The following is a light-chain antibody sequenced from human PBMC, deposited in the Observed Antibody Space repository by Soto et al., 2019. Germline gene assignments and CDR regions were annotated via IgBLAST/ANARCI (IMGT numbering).Light chain of an antibody. J-gene: IGKJ4*01. Sequence: DIMMTQSPDSLAVSLGERATINCKSSQSVLYSSNNKNYLAWYQQKPGQPPKLLIYWASTRESGVPDRFSGSGSGTEFTLTISSLQAEDVAVYYCQQYYISPLTFGGGTKVEI. V-gene: IGKV4-1*01. CDR1: QSVLYSSNNKNY. CDR3: QQYYISPLT. CDR2: WAS.